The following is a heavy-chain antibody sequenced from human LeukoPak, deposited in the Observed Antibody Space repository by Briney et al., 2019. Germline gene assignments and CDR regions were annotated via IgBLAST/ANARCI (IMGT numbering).Heavy chain of an antibody. J-gene: IGHJ4*02. Sequence: GGSLRLSCAASGFTFSSYAMSWVRQAPGKGLEWVSAISGSGGSTYYADSVKGRFTISRDNSKNTLYLQMNSLRAEDTAVYYCARDGGRYDFWSGFGFDYWGQGTLVTVSS. D-gene: IGHD3-3*01. V-gene: IGHV3-23*01. CDR1: GFTFSSYA. CDR3: ARDGGRYDFWSGFGFDY. CDR2: ISGSGGST.